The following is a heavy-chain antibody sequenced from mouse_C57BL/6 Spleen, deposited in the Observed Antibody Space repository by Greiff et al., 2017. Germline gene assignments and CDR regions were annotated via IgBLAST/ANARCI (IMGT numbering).Heavy chain of an antibody. D-gene: IGHD2-3*01. J-gene: IGHJ2*01. Sequence: QVQLKESGAELVKPGASVKMSCKASGYTFTTYPIEWMKQNHGKSLEWIGNFHPYNDDTKYNEKFKGKATLTVDKSSSTVYLELSRLTSDDAAVYCCARGWSSDSYFDYWGQGTTLTVSS. V-gene: IGHV1-47*01. CDR3: ARGWSSDSYFDY. CDR2: FHPYNDDT. CDR1: GYTFTTYP.